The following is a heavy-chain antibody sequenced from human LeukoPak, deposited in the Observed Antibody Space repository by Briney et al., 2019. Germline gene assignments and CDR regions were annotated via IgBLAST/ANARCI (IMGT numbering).Heavy chain of an antibody. D-gene: IGHD2-8*01. CDR3: ASWRLMRAFDI. J-gene: IGHJ3*02. CDR2: INHSGST. V-gene: IGHV4-34*01. Sequence: SETLSLTCAVYGGSFSGYYWSWIRQPPGKGLEWIGEINHSGSTNYNPSLKSRVTISVDTSKNQFSLKLSSVTAADTAVYYCASWRLMRAFDIWGQETMVTVSS. CDR1: GGSFSGYY.